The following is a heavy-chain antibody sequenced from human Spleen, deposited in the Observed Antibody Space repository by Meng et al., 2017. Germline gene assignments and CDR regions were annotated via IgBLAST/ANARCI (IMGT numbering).Heavy chain of an antibody. CDR1: GFTFSGYA. Sequence: VQLLESGGGLVQPGGSLRLSCAASGFTFSGYAMSWVRQAPGKGLEWVSSISAGGDNTYYADSVKGRFTISRDNSKNTLYLQMHSLRAEDTAVYYCAKDESSGNYVFDYWGQGTLVTVSS. CDR3: AKDESSGNYVFDY. D-gene: IGHD1-26*01. J-gene: IGHJ4*02. V-gene: IGHV3-23*01. CDR2: ISAGGDNT.